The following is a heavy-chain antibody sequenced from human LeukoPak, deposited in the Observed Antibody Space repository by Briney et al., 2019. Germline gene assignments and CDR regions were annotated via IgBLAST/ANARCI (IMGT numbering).Heavy chain of an antibody. D-gene: IGHD3-10*01. CDR1: GYTFTGYY. Sequence: GASVKVSCKASGYTFTGYYMHWVRQAPGQGLEWMGWINPNSGGTNYAQKLQGRVTMTTDTSTSTAYMELRSLRSDDTAVYYCARSPIPEIYGSGSYGRKFDPWGQGTLVTVSS. CDR3: ARSPIPEIYGSGSYGRKFDP. J-gene: IGHJ5*02. CDR2: INPNSGGT. V-gene: IGHV1-2*02.